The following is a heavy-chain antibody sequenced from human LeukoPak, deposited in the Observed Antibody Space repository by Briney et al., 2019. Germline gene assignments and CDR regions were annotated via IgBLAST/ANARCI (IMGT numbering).Heavy chain of an antibody. V-gene: IGHV3-30*02. Sequence: GGSLRLSCAASGFTFSSCGMYWVRQTPGKGLEWVAFIRYDGSNQYYADSVKGRFTISRDNSKNTLSLQMNSLKTEDTAVYYCAKDMGYNSGWTRIDYWGQGTLVTVSS. CDR1: GFTFSSCG. J-gene: IGHJ4*02. CDR3: AKDMGYNSGWTRIDY. D-gene: IGHD6-19*01. CDR2: IRYDGSNQ.